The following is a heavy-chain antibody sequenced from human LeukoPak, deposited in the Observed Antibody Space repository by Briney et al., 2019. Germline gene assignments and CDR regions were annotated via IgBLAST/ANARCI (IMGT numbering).Heavy chain of an antibody. CDR1: GFTFSSYG. CDR2: IRYDGSNK. D-gene: IGHD4-11*01. J-gene: IGHJ6*03. CDR3: AKDGQYPRRVQFDYYYYYMDV. V-gene: IGHV3-30*02. Sequence: PGGSLRLSCAASGFTFSSYGMHWVRQAPGKGLEWVAFIRYDGSNKYYADSVMGRFTISRDNSKNTLYLQMNSLRAEDTAVYYCAKDGQYPRRVQFDYYYYYMDVWGKGTTVTVSS.